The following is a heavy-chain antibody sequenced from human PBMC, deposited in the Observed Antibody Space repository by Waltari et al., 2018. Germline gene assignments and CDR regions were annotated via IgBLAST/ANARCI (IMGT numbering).Heavy chain of an antibody. CDR3: AREFPRSFDY. CDR2: INIDGSTT. Sequence: EVQLVESGGGLVQPGGSLRLSCAASGFTFSTSWMPWVRQAPGKGLGGVSRINIDGSTTNYADSVKGRFTISRDNAKNTLFLQMNSLRAEDTAVYYCAREFPRSFDYWGQGTLVTVSS. J-gene: IGHJ4*02. V-gene: IGHV3-74*01. CDR1: GFTFSTSW.